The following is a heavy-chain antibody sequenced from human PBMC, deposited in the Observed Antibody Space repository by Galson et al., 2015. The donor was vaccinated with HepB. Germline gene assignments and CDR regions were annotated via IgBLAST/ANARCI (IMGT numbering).Heavy chain of an antibody. D-gene: IGHD3-16*01. J-gene: IGHJ4*02. CDR1: AGSIRSHH. CDR3: VRVRGGYYFDF. Sequence: ETLSLTCTVSAGSIRSHHWSWIRQPPGKALEWIGYINYSGSTDYNPSLKSRVTISVDTSKNHFSLKLNSVTAADTAVYYCVRVRGGYYFDFWGQGTLVTVSS. CDR2: INYSGST. V-gene: IGHV4-59*11.